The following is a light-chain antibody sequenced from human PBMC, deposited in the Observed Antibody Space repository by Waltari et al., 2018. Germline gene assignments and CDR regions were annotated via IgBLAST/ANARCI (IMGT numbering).Light chain of an antibody. CDR3: VLYMGSGIHV. Sequence: QTVVTQEPSFSVSPGGTVTLTCGLSSGSVSTSYYPSSYQQIPGPAPRTLMYSTNPRSSGVPDRFSGSILGNKAALTITGAQADDECDYYCVLYMGSGIHVFGTGTKVTVL. V-gene: IGLV8-61*01. J-gene: IGLJ1*01. CDR1: SGSVSTSYY. CDR2: STN.